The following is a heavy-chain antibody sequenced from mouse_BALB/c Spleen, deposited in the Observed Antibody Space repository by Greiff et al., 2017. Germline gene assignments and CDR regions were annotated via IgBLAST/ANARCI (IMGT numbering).Heavy chain of an antibody. CDR1: GYTFTSYW. CDR2: INPSTGYT. V-gene: IGHV1-7*01. Sequence: QVQLQQSGAELAKPGASVKMSCKASGYTFTSYWMHWVKQRPGQGLEWIGYINPSTGYTEYNQKFKDKATLTADKSSSTAYMQLSSLRSEDSAVYYCAREGNFPMDYWGQGTSVTVSS. CDR3: AREGNFPMDY. J-gene: IGHJ4*01. D-gene: IGHD2-1*01.